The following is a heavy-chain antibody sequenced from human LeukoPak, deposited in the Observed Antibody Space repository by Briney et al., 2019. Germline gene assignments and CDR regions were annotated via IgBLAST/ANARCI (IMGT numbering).Heavy chain of an antibody. CDR2: IIPILGIA. CDR1: GGTFSSYT. J-gene: IGHJ4*02. D-gene: IGHD3-22*01. CDR3: ARASDSSGYYAPQHYFDY. Sequence: SVKVSCKASGGTFSSYTISWVRQAPGQGLEWMGRIIPILGIANYAQKFQGRVTITADKSTSTAYMELSSLRSEDTAVYYCARASDSSGYYAPQHYFDYWGQGTLVTVSS. V-gene: IGHV1-69*02.